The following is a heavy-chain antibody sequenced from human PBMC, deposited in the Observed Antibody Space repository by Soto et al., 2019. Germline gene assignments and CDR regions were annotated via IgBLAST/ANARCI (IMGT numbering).Heavy chain of an antibody. Sequence: EVQLVESGGDLVQPGGSLTLSCAASGFSFSDHYMEWVRQAPGKGLEWVGRTRHKVENYNTEYAASVKGRFTISRDASKNSLYLQMNRLKTEDTAVYFCVNYIAGTPNWGQGTLVTVSS. CDR2: TRHKVENYNT. J-gene: IGHJ4*02. D-gene: IGHD2-15*01. V-gene: IGHV3-72*01. CDR1: GFSFSDHY. CDR3: VNYIAGTPN.